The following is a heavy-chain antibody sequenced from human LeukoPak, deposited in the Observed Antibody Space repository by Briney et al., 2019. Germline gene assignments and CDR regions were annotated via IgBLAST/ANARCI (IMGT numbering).Heavy chain of an antibody. CDR1: GGSFSGYY. CDR2: INHSGST. V-gene: IGHV4-34*01. D-gene: IGHD3-10*01. CDR3: ARGPRQARYGSGSYYKRNAFDI. J-gene: IGHJ3*02. Sequence: SETLSLTCAVYGGSFSGYYWSWIRQPPGKGLEWIGEINHSGSTSYNPSLKSRVTISVDTSKNQFSLKLSSVTAADTAVYYCARGPRQARYGSGSYYKRNAFDIWGQGTMVTVSS.